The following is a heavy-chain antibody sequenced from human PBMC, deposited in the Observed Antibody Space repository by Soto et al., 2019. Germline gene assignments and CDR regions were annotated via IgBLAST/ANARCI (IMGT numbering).Heavy chain of an antibody. CDR3: ARGTGELLWFGESNWFDP. D-gene: IGHD3-10*01. CDR2: IYHSGST. Sequence: PSETLSLTCAVSGGSIISGGYSWSWIRQPPGKGLEWIGYIYHSGSTYYNPSLKSRVTISVDRSKNQFSLKLSSVTAADTAVYYCARGTGELLWFGESNWFDPWGQGTLVTVSS. CDR1: GGSIISGGYS. J-gene: IGHJ5*02. V-gene: IGHV4-30-2*01.